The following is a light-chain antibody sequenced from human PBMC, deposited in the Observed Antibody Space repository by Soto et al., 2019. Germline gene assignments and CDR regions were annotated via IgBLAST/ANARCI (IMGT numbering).Light chain of an antibody. V-gene: IGLV1-40*01. CDR2: GNS. J-gene: IGLJ1*01. CDR1: SSNIGAGYD. Sequence: QSVLTQPPSVSGAPGQRVTISCTGSSSNIGAGYDVHWYQHLPGTAPKLLIYGNSNRPSGVPDRFSGSKSGTSASLAITGLQAQDEADYYCQSYDSSLRVFYVFGTGTKVTVL. CDR3: QSYDSSLRVFYV.